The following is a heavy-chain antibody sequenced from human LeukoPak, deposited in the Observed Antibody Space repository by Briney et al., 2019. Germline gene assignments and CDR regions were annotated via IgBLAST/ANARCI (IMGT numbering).Heavy chain of an antibody. J-gene: IGHJ5*02. CDR1: GFTFSSYG. V-gene: IGHV3-30*02. CDR2: IRYDGSNK. D-gene: IGHD6-13*01. CDR3: AKDPDSSSWYEGNWFDP. Sequence: GGSLRLSCAESGFTFSSYGMHWVGQAPGKGLEWVAFIRYDGSNKYYADSVKGRFTISRDNSKNTLYLQMNSLRAEDTAVYYCAKDPDSSSWYEGNWFDPWGQGTLVTVSS.